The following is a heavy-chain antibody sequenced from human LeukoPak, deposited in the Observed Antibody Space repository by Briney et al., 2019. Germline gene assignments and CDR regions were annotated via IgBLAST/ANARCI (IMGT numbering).Heavy chain of an antibody. D-gene: IGHD1-26*01. CDR2: INGDGSDT. V-gene: IGHV3-74*01. CDR1: GFTFSSYA. CDR3: VRDPPEREELFDY. Sequence: PGGSLRLSCAASGFTFSSYAMSWVRQAPGKGLVWVSRINGDGSDTSYADSVKGRFTISRDNTKNTLFLQMNSLRAEDTAVYYCVRDPPEREELFDYWGQGALVTVSS. J-gene: IGHJ4*02.